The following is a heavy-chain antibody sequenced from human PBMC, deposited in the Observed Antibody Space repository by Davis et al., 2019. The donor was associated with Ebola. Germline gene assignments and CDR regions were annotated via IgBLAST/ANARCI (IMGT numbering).Heavy chain of an antibody. D-gene: IGHD2-8*02. CDR3: AKDGKSGTPYCSGGACYTGYFDY. Sequence: GGSLRLSCAASGFTFSGSAMHWVRQASGKGLEWVGRIRSKDNSYATAYAASVKGRFTISRDDSKNTAYLQMNSLKTEDTAVYYCAKDGKSGTPYCSGGACYTGYFDYWGQGTLVTVSS. CDR1: GFTFSGSA. J-gene: IGHJ4*02. V-gene: IGHV3-73*01. CDR2: IRSKDNSYAT.